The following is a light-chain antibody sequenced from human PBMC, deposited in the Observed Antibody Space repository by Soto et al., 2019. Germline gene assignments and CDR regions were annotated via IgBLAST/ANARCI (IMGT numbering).Light chain of an antibody. Sequence: DIQLTQSPSFLSASVGDRVTITCRASQGINSYLAWYQQKPGSAPKLLIYAASTLQSGVPSRFSGSGSGTEFTLTISSQQPEDFASYYCQQHNAYPLTFGGGTKAEIK. CDR1: QGINSY. CDR2: AAS. CDR3: QQHNAYPLT. J-gene: IGKJ4*01. V-gene: IGKV1-9*01.